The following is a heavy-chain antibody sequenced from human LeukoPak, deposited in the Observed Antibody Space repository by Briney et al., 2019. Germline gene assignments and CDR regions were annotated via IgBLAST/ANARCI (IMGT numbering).Heavy chain of an antibody. CDR2: IYYSGST. D-gene: IGHD1-26*01. CDR1: GGSISSSSYY. Sequence: SETLSLTCTVSGGSISSSSYYWGWIRQPPGKGLEWIGSIYYSGSTYYNPSLKSRVTISVDTSKNQFSLKLSSVTAADTAVYYCASGSYSFYYMDVWGKGTTVTVSS. J-gene: IGHJ6*03. V-gene: IGHV4-39*07. CDR3: ASGSYSFYYMDV.